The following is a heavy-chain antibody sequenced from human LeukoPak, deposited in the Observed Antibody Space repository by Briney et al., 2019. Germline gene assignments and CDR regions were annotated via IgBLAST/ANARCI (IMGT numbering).Heavy chain of an antibody. V-gene: IGHV4-39*01. CDR3: ARAYSSSWYLNWFDP. J-gene: IGHJ5*02. CDR1: GGSISSSSYY. CDR2: IYYSGST. D-gene: IGHD6-13*01. Sequence: SETLSLTCTVSGGSISSSSYYWGWIRQPPGKGLEWIGSIYYSGSTYYNPSLKSRVTISVDTSKNQFSLKLSSVTAADTAIYYCARAYSSSWYLNWFDPWGQGTLVTVSS.